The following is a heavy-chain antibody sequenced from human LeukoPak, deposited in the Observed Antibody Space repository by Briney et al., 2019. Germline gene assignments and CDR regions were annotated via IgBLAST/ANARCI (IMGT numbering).Heavy chain of an antibody. CDR3: ARIRSLDYYDSSGYHTSFLGATD. J-gene: IGHJ4*02. D-gene: IGHD3-22*01. CDR2: IIPIFGTA. Sequence: SVKVSCKASGGTFSSYAISWVRQAPGRGLEWMGGIIPIFGTANYAQKFQGRVTITTDESTSTAYMELSSLRSEDTAVYYCARIRSLDYYDSSGYHTSFLGATDWGQGTLVTVSS. V-gene: IGHV1-69*05. CDR1: GGTFSSYA.